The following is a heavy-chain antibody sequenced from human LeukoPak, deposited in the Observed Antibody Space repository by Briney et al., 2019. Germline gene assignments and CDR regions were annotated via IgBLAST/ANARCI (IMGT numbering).Heavy chain of an antibody. CDR3: ARHNPGDIVVVPAQLGAFDI. CDR2: IYHSGST. Sequence: SETLSLTCAVSGYSISSGYYWGWIRQPPGKGLEWIGSIYHSGSTYYNPSLKSRVIISVDTSKNQFSLKLSSVTAADTAVYYCARHNPGDIVVVPAQLGAFDIWGQGTMVTVSS. CDR1: GYSISSGYY. D-gene: IGHD2-2*01. V-gene: IGHV4-38-2*01. J-gene: IGHJ3*02.